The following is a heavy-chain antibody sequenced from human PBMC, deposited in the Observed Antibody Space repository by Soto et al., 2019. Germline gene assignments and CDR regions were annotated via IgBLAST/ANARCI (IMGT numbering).Heavy chain of an antibody. CDR1: GGTFSSYA. Sequence: SVKVSCKAPGGTFSSYAISWVRQAPGQGLEWMGGIIPIFGTANYAQKFQGRVTITADESTSTAYMELSSLRSEDTAVYYCARGVRYCSSTSCRKEYWDGVDVWGQGTTVTVSS. CDR2: IIPIFGTA. CDR3: ARGVRYCSSTSCRKEYWDGVDV. D-gene: IGHD2-2*01. V-gene: IGHV1-69*13. J-gene: IGHJ6*02.